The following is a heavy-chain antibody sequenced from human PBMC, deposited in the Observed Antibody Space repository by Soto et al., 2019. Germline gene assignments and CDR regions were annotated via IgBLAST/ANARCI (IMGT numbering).Heavy chain of an antibody. D-gene: IGHD4-17*01. Sequence: QLQLQESGPGLVKPSETLSLTCTVSVGSISSSSYYWGGIRQPPGKGLEWIGSIYYSGSTYYNRSLTSRVTISVDTSKNQFALKLSSVTAADTAVYYCARHSGDYVYYYMDVWGKGTTVTVSS. V-gene: IGHV4-39*01. J-gene: IGHJ6*03. CDR2: IYYSGST. CDR3: ARHSGDYVYYYMDV. CDR1: VGSISSSSYY.